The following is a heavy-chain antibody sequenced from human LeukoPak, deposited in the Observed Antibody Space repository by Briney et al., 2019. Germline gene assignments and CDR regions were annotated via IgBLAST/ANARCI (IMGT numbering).Heavy chain of an antibody. CDR1: GGSISSSY. D-gene: IGHD2-15*01. Sequence: ETLSLTCAVSGGSISSSYWWSWVRQAPGKGLEWVSVIYSGGRTDYADSVKGRFTISRDNSKNTLYLQMNSLRVEDTAVYYCARDSEYCSSGSCSPGASDIWGQGTMVTVSS. CDR2: IYSGGRT. J-gene: IGHJ3*02. V-gene: IGHV3-53*01. CDR3: ARDSEYCSSGSCSPGASDI.